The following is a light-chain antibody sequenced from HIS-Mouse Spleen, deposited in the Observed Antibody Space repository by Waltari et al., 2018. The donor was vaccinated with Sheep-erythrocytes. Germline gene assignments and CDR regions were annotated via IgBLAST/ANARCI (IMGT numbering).Light chain of an antibody. CDR2: QDS. CDR1: KLGAKY. J-gene: IGLJ2*01. Sequence: SYELTQPPSVSVSPGQTASIPCSGDKLGAKYACWYQQKPGQSPVLVIYQDSKRPSGIPERFSGSNSGNTATLTISGTQAMDEADYYCQAWDSSTAEVFGGGTKLTVL. V-gene: IGLV3-1*01. CDR3: QAWDSSTAEV.